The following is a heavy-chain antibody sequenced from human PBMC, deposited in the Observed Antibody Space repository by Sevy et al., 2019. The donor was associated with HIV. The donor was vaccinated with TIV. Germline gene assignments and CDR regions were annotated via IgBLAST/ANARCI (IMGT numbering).Heavy chain of an antibody. CDR1: GLTFSNYG. V-gene: IGHV3-30*18. J-gene: IGHJ6*02. Sequence: GGSLRLSCAASGLTFSNYGMHWVRQAPGKGLEWVALISYDGSNKYYADSVKGRFTISRDNSKNTLYLQINSLRVEDTAVYYCAKDETIFGVVIPFRDNSYNMDVWGQGTTVTVSS. D-gene: IGHD3-3*01. CDR3: AKDETIFGVVIPFRDNSYNMDV. CDR2: ISYDGSNK.